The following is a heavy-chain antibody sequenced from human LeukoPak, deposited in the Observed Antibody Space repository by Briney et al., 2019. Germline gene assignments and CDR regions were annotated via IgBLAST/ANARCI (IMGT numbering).Heavy chain of an antibody. CDR3: ARMPPGMMTTVTQRWFDP. V-gene: IGHV1-18*01. J-gene: IGHJ5*02. D-gene: IGHD4-17*01. Sequence: GASVKVSCKPSGYSFSSYGISWLRQAPGQGLEWMGWISAYNGNTNYAQKLQGRVTMTTDTSTSTAYMELMSLRSDDTAVYYCARMPPGMMTTVTQRWFDPWGQGTLVTVSS. CDR2: ISAYNGNT. CDR1: GYSFSSYG.